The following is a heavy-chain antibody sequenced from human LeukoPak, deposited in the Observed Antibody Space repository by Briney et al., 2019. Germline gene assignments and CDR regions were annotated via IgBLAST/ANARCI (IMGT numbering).Heavy chain of an antibody. V-gene: IGHV3-21*04. Sequence: GGSLRLSCAASGFTFSSYSMNWVRQAPGKGLEWVSSISSSSSYIYYADSVKGRFTISRDNSNNTLYLQMNSLRADDTAVYYCARRNGYNFDYWGQGTLVTVSS. CDR1: GFTFSSYS. CDR3: ARRNGYNFDY. J-gene: IGHJ4*02. D-gene: IGHD3-16*02. CDR2: ISSSSSYI.